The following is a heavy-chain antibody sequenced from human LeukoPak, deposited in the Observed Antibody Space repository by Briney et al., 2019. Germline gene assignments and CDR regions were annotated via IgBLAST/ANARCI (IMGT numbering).Heavy chain of an antibody. D-gene: IGHD3-22*01. V-gene: IGHV3-23*01. CDR2: ISGSGGST. CDR3: AKDRDYYDSSGY. CDR1: GFTFSSYG. J-gene: IGHJ4*02. Sequence: GGSLRLSCAASGFTFSSYGMSWVRQAPGKGLEWVSAISGSGGSTYYADSVKGRFTISRDNSKNTLYLQMNSLRAEDTAVYYCAKDRDYYDSSGYWGQGTLVTVSS.